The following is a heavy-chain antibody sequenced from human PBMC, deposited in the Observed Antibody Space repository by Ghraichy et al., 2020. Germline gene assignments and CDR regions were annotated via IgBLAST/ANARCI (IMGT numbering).Heavy chain of an antibody. V-gene: IGHV1-8*01. CDR2: MNPNSGNT. D-gene: IGHD3-9*01. CDR1: GYTFTSYD. Sequence: ASVKVSCKASGYTFTSYDINWVRQAPGQGLEWMGWMNPNSGNTGYAQKFQGRVTMTRNTSISTAYMELSSLRSEDTAVYYCARGTIRYFDLGPNWFDPWGQGTLVTVSS. J-gene: IGHJ5*02. CDR3: ARGTIRYFDLGPNWFDP.